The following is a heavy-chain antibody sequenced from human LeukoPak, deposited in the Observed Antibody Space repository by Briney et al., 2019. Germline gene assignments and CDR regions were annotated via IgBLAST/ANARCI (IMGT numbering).Heavy chain of an antibody. D-gene: IGHD5-18*01. CDR1: GLTFSSSW. V-gene: IGHV3-7*01. CDR3: ARDLAYSRLDY. CDR2: INPDGNKK. J-gene: IGHJ4*02. Sequence: GGSLRLSCAVSGLTFSSSWMDWVRQAPGKGLEWVASINPDGNKKYSADSVKGRFTISRDNAENSLYLQMNSLRVEDTAFYYCARDLAYSRLDYWGQGALVTVSS.